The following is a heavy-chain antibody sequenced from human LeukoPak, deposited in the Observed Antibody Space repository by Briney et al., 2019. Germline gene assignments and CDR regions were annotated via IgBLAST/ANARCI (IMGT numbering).Heavy chain of an antibody. V-gene: IGHV3-7*01. CDR3: ASRAGKPGNTPWCFDY. D-gene: IGHD1-7*01. CDR1: GFTFTNYW. J-gene: IGHJ4*02. CDR2: IRQDGSET. Sequence: PGGSLRLSCAASGFTFTNYWMTWVRQAPGKGPVRVANIRQDGSETNYVDSVRGRFTIARDNTKNSLYLQMTSLRGEDTAVYYCASRAGKPGNTPWCFDYWGQGTLVTVSS.